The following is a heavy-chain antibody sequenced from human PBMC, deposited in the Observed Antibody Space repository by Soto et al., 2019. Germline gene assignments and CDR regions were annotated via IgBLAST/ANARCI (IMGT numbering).Heavy chain of an antibody. J-gene: IGHJ4*02. CDR3: ARGRRLRDSSGYYFDY. D-gene: IGHD3-22*01. Sequence: QVQLVQSGAEVKKPGSSVKVSCKASGGTFSSYAISWVRQAPGQGLEWLGGIIPIFGTANYAQKFQGRVTITADESTSTAYMELSSLRSEDTAVYYCARGRRLRDSSGYYFDYWGQGTLVTVSS. V-gene: IGHV1-69*01. CDR2: IIPIFGTA. CDR1: GGTFSSYA.